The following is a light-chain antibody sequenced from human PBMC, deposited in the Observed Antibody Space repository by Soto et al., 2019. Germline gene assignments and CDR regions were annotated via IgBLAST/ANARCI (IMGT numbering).Light chain of an antibody. CDR1: QSVLYSSNNKNY. Sequence: DIVMTQSPDSLAVSLGGWATINCKSSQSVLYSSNNKNYLAWYLQKPGQPPKLLIYGASTRESGVPDRFSGSGSGTDFTLTISRLQAEDVAVYYCQQYYGTPRTFGQGTKVEIK. V-gene: IGKV4-1*01. J-gene: IGKJ1*01. CDR3: QQYYGTPRT. CDR2: GAS.